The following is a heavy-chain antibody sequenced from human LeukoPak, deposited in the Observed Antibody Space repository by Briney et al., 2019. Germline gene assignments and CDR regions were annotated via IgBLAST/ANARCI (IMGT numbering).Heavy chain of an antibody. CDR2: IYYSGST. CDR3: ARGRDAYKVGY. J-gene: IGHJ4*02. D-gene: IGHD5-24*01. Sequence: SETLSLTCTVSGGSISSYYWSWIRQPPGKGLEWIGYIYYSGSTYFNPSLKSRVTISVDTSKNQFSLNLSCVTAADTAVYYCARGRDAYKVGYWGQGTLVTVSS. CDR1: GGSISSYY. V-gene: IGHV4-59*12.